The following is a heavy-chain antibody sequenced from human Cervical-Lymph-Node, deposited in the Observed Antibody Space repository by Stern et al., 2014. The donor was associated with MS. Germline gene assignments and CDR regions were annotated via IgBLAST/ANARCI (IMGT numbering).Heavy chain of an antibody. CDR2: IWYDGSNK. CDR3: ARDQGSGWMGPQRYNWFDP. J-gene: IGHJ5*02. CDR1: GFTFSSYG. V-gene: IGHV3-33*01. D-gene: IGHD6-19*01. Sequence: VQLVESGGGVVQPGRSLRLSCAASGFTFSSYGMHWVRQAPGKGLEWVAVIWYDGSNKYYADSVKGRFTISRDNSKNTLYLQMNSLRAEDTAVYYCARDQGSGWMGPQRYNWFDPWGQGTLVTVSS.